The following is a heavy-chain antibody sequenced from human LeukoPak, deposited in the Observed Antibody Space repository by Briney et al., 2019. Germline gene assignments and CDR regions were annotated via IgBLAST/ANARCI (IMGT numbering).Heavy chain of an antibody. D-gene: IGHD3-3*01. CDR3: AKVGYDRVLRT. Sequence: GGSLRLSCAASGFTFSSNGMSWVRQAPGKGLEWVSAISGSGGSTYYADSVKGRFTISRDNSKNTLYLQMNSLRAEDTAVYYCAKVGYDRVLRTWGQGTLVTVSS. CDR1: GFTFSSNG. V-gene: IGHV3-23*01. J-gene: IGHJ5*02. CDR2: ISGSGGST.